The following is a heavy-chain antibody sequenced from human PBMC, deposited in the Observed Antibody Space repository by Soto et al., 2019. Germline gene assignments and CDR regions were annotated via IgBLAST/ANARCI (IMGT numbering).Heavy chain of an antibody. CDR3: AHRRGYCSGGSCDSIWFDP. J-gene: IGHJ5*02. D-gene: IGHD2-15*01. Sequence: QITLKESGPTLVKPTQTLTLTCTFSGFSLSTSGVGVGWFRQPPGKALEWLALIYWDHNKHYSPFVKSRLTITKDTPKDQVVLTKTNTDPVDTATYCCAHRRGYCSGGSCDSIWFDPWGQGTLVTVSS. CDR1: GFSLSTSGVG. CDR2: IYWDHNK. V-gene: IGHV2-5*02.